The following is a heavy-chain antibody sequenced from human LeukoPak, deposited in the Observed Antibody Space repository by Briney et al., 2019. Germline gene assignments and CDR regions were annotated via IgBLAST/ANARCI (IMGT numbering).Heavy chain of an antibody. CDR2: ISSSGSTI. CDR1: GFTFSDYY. V-gene: IGHV3-11*04. J-gene: IGHJ6*03. D-gene: IGHD6-19*01. CDR3: ARDRIPLYSGSGWNSYYYYMDV. Sequence: GGSLRLSCAASGFTFSDYYMSWIRQAPGKGLEWVSYISSSGSTIYYADSVKGRFTISRDNAKNSLYLQMNSLRAEDTAVYYCARDRIPLYSGSGWNSYYYYMDVWGKGTTVTVSS.